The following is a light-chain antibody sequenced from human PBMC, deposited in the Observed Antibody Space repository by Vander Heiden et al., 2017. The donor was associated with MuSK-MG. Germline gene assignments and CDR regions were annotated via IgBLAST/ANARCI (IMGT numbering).Light chain of an antibody. V-gene: IGKV4-1*01. CDR3: QQYYSTPYT. J-gene: IGKJ2*01. CDR1: QSVLYSSNNKNY. Sequence: DTVMTHPPAPLAVSLGERATINCKSSQSVLYSSNNKNYLTWYQQKPGQPPKLLIYWASTRESGVPDRFSGSGSGTDFTLTISSLQAEDVAVYYCQQYYSTPYTFGQGTKLEIK. CDR2: WAS.